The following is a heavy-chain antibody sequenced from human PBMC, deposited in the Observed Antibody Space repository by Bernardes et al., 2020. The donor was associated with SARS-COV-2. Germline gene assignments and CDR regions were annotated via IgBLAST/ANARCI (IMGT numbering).Heavy chain of an antibody. J-gene: IGHJ4*02. V-gene: IGHV3-74*03. Sequence: GGSLRLSCAASGFIFSNYWMEWVRQVPGKGLVWVSHISGDGRSTTYADSVKGRFTISRDNAKNTLYLHMSSLRAEDTAVYYCVRGLGSRDDYWGQGTLVTVSS. CDR1: GFIFSNYW. D-gene: IGHD2-15*01. CDR3: VRGLGSRDDY. CDR2: ISGDGRST.